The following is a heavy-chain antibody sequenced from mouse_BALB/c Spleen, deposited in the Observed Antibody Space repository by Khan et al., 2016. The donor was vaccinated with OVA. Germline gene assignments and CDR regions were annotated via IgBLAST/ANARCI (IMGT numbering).Heavy chain of an antibody. V-gene: IGHV2-6-1*01. CDR2: IWSDGST. J-gene: IGHJ4*01. D-gene: IGHD2-12*01. Sequence: QMQLEESGPGLVAPSQSLSITCTISGFSLTNYGVHWVRQPPGKGLEWLVVIWSDGSTTYNSALKSRLSLSKDNSKSQVFLKMNSLQTNATAMYYSARQPYYNYYSMDYWGQGTSVTVSS. CDR1: GFSLTNYG. CDR3: ARQPYYNYYSMDY.